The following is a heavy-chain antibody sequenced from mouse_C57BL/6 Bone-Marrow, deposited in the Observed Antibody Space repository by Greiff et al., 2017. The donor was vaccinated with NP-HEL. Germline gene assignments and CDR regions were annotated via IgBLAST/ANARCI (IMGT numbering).Heavy chain of an antibody. Sequence: VQLQQSGAELVRPGTSVKVSCKASGYAFTNYLIEWVKQRPGQGLEWIGVINPGSGGTNYNEKFKGKATLTADKSSSTAYTQLSSLTSEDSAVYFCARDGYDDWGQGTLVTVSA. CDR1: GYAFTNYL. CDR2: INPGSGGT. D-gene: IGHD2-2*01. J-gene: IGHJ3*01. V-gene: IGHV1-54*01. CDR3: ARDGYDD.